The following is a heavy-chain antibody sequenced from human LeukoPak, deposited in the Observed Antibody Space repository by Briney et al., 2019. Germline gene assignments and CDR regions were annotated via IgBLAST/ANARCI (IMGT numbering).Heavy chain of an antibody. Sequence: GGSLRLSCAASGFTLSNHWMHWVRQAPGKGLEWVAVIWYDGSNEYYSDSVKGRFAISRDISKNTLYLQMNSLRAEDTAVYFCARDPGLRLDYWGQGTLVTVSS. CDR3: ARDPGLRLDY. CDR2: IWYDGSNE. D-gene: IGHD3-16*01. J-gene: IGHJ4*02. CDR1: GFTLSNHW. V-gene: IGHV3-33*08.